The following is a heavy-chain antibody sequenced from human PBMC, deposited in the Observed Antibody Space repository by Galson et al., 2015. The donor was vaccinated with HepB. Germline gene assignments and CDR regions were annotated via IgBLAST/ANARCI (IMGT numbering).Heavy chain of an antibody. V-gene: IGHV1-2*02. Sequence: SVKVSCKASGYTFTGYYMHWVRQAPGQGLEWMGWINPNSGGTNYAQKFQGRVTMTRDTSISTAYMELSRLRSDDTAVYYCARDFGGIAVAGQFDYWGQETLVTVSS. CDR1: GYTFTGYY. CDR2: INPNSGGT. D-gene: IGHD6-19*01. J-gene: IGHJ4*02. CDR3: ARDFGGIAVAGQFDY.